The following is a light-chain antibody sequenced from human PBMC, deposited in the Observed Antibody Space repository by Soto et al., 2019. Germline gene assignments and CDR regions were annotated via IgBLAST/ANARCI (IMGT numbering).Light chain of an antibody. CDR2: QDS. J-gene: IGLJ2*01. V-gene: IGLV3-1*01. CDR3: QAWDSSNVV. CDR1: SLGDKY. Sequence: SYELTQPPSVSVSPGQTASITCSGDSLGDKYACWYQKKPGQSPVLVIYQDSKRPSGTPERFSGSNSGNTATLTISGTQAMDEADYYCQAWDSSNVVFGGGTKLTVL.